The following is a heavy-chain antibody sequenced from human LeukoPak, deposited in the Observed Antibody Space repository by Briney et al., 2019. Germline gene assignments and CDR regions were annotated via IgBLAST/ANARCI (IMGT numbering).Heavy chain of an antibody. CDR3: ASTASVQPSFFDY. V-gene: IGHV1-69*01. CDR2: IIPIFGTA. CDR1: GGTFSSYA. J-gene: IGHJ4*02. D-gene: IGHD3-16*02. Sequence: GASVKVSCKASGGTFSSYAISWVRQAPGQGLEWMGGIIPIFGTANYAQKFQGRVTITADESTSTAYMELSSLRSEDTAVHYCASTASVQPSFFDYWGQGTLVTVSS.